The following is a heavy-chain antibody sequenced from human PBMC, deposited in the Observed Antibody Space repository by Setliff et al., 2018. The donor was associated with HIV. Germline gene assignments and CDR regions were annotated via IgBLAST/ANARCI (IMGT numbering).Heavy chain of an antibody. CDR1: GGSFSDYY. Sequence: LTCAVYGGSFSDYYWSWIRQPPGKGLEWIGEINHRGSTNYNPSLKSRVTVSVDTSKNQFSLKLGSVTAADTAVYYFARESPSSSWFYFDFWGQGTLVTVSS. CDR2: INHRGST. V-gene: IGHV4-34*01. CDR3: ARESPSSSWFYFDF. D-gene: IGHD6-13*01. J-gene: IGHJ4*02.